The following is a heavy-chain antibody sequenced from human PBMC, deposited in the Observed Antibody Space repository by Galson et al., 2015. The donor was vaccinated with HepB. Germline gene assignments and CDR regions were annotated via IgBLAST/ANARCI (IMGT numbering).Heavy chain of an antibody. CDR2: IYYSGST. V-gene: IGHV4-59*08. CDR3: ARLGLGGYEDWYFDL. Sequence: QVQLQESGPGLVKPSETLSLTCTVSGGSISSYYWSWIRQPPGKGLEWIGYIYYSGSTNYNPSLKSRVTISVDTSKNQFSLKLSSVTAADTAVYYCARLGLGGYEDWYFDLWGRGTLVTVSS. D-gene: IGHD5-12*01. CDR1: GGSISSYY. J-gene: IGHJ2*01.